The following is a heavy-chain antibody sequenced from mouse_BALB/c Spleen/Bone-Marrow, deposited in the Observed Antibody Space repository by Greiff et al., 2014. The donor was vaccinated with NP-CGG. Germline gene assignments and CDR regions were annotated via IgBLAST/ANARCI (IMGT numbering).Heavy chain of an antibody. CDR2: IAPGTGTT. CDR3: ARYDYVMDY. D-gene: IGHD2-3*01. J-gene: IGHJ4*01. Sequence: DLVKPGASVKLSCKAPGYTFTNFWINWIKQRPGQGLEWIGRIAPGTGTTYYNEMFKGKATLTVDTSSSTAYIQLSSLSSEDSAVYFCARYDYVMDYWGQGTSVTVSS. CDR1: GYTFTNFW. V-gene: IGHV1S41*01.